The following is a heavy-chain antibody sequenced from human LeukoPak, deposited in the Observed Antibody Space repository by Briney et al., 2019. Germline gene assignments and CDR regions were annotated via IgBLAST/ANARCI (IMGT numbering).Heavy chain of an antibody. CDR2: INSDGSST. D-gene: IGHD3-22*01. V-gene: IGHV3-74*01. J-gene: IGHJ3*01. Sequence: PGGSLRLSCAASGFTFSSYWMHWVRHAPGKGLVWVSRINSDGSSTSYADSVKGRFTISRDNAKNTLYLQMNSLRAEDTAVYYCARVNYDTSDYDDAFDVWGQGTMVTVSS. CDR1: GFTFSSYW. CDR3: ARVNYDTSDYDDAFDV.